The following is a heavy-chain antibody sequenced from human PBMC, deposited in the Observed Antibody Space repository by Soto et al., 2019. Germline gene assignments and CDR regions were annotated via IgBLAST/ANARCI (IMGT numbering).Heavy chain of an antibody. CDR3: AKDSRYCSGGSCYLDY. Sequence: GGSLRLSCAASGFTFSSYAMSWVRQAPGKGLEWVSAISGSGGSTYYADSVKGRFTISRDNSKNTLYLQMNSLRAEDTAVYYCAKDSRYCSGGSCYLDYWGQGTLVTVSS. D-gene: IGHD2-15*01. CDR2: ISGSGGST. CDR1: GFTFSSYA. J-gene: IGHJ4*02. V-gene: IGHV3-23*01.